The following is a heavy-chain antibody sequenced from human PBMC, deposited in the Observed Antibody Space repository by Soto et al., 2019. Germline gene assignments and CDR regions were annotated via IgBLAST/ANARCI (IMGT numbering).Heavy chain of an antibody. CDR3: AREDSSGWYEEFCFYYYGRGV. V-gene: IGHV6-1*01. Sequence: SQTLSLTCAISGDSVSSNSAAWNWIRQSPSRGLEWLGRTYYRSKWYNDYAVSVKSRITINPDTSKNQFSLQLNSVTPEDTAVYYCAREDSSGWYEEFCFYYYGRGVWGQGTTVTVAS. CDR2: TYYRSKWYN. CDR1: GDSVSSNSAA. J-gene: IGHJ6*02. D-gene: IGHD6-19*01.